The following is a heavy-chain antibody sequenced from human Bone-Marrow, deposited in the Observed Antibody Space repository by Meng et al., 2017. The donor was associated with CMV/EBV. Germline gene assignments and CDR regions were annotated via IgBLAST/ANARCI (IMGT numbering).Heavy chain of an antibody. CDR2: IYYSGST. Sequence: SETLSLTCTVSGGSISSSNYYWGWIRQPPGQGLEWIGSIYYSGSTYYNLSLKSRVTISVDTPKNQFSLKLTSVTAADTAVYYCARDLGQYSSSSGYYYYGMDVWGQGTTVTVSS. D-gene: IGHD6-6*01. V-gene: IGHV4-39*07. CDR3: ARDLGQYSSSSGYYYYGMDV. J-gene: IGHJ6*02. CDR1: GGSISSSNYY.